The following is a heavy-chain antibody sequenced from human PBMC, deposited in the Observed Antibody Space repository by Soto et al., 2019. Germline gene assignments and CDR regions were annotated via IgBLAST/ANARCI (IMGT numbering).Heavy chain of an antibody. Sequence: QVQLQESGPGLVKPSETLSLTCTVSGGSISSYYWSWIRQPPGKGLEWIGYIYYSGSTNYNPSLKSRVTISVDTSKNQFSLKLSSVTAADTAVYYCARDSRRLSGYDLPNYYYYYMDVWGKGTTVTVSS. J-gene: IGHJ6*03. CDR2: IYYSGST. CDR1: GGSISSYY. CDR3: ARDSRRLSGYDLPNYYYYYMDV. D-gene: IGHD5-12*01. V-gene: IGHV4-59*01.